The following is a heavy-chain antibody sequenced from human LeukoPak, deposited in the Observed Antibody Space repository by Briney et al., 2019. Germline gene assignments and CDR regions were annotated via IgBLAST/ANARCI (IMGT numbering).Heavy chain of an antibody. CDR3: AKQVFYRSGGADY. CDR1: GFTFDECG. Sequence: GGSLRLSCAASGFTFDECGMHWVRQAPGKGLEWVSGISWNSGSIGYADSVKGRFTISRDNAQKSLYLQMNSLRTEDTAVYYCAKQVFYRSGGADYWGQGTLVTVSS. V-gene: IGHV3-9*01. D-gene: IGHD6-19*01. J-gene: IGHJ4*02. CDR2: ISWNSGSI.